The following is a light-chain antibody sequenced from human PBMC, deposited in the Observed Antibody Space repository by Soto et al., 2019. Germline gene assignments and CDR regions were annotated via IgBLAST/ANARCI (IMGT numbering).Light chain of an antibody. CDR2: DVT. Sequence: QSLLTLSPSASGSPGQSFTIPCTGTISDIGGYNSVSWYQQHPGKAPKVMIYDVTKRPSGVPDRFSGSTSGNTASLTVSALQAEDEADYYCSSYTDRKNLVFGTGTKVTVL. CDR3: SSYTDRKNLV. CDR1: ISDIGGYNS. V-gene: IGLV2-8*01. J-gene: IGLJ1*01.